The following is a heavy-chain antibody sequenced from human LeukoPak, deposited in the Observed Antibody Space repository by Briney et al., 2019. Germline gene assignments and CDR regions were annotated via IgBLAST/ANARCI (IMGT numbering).Heavy chain of an antibody. D-gene: IGHD6-13*01. CDR3: ARDLRRDSSRGFDY. CDR2: VYYSGST. CDR1: GGSISSGGYY. V-gene: IGHV4-31*03. J-gene: IGHJ4*02. Sequence: PSQTLSLTCTVSGGSISSGGYYWSWIRQHPGKGLEWIGYVYYSGSTYYNPSLKSRVTISVDTSKNQFSLRLSSVTAADTAVYYCARDLRRDSSRGFDYWGQGTLVTVSS.